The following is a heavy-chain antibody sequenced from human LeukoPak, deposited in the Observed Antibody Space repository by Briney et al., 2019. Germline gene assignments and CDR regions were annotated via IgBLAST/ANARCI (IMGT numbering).Heavy chain of an antibody. CDR3: ARDFIVGATFDY. CDR2: ISTAADT. D-gene: IGHD1-26*01. V-gene: IGHV3-13*04. CDR1: GFTFSSYD. Sequence: GGSLRLFCAASGFTFSSYDMHWVRQGTGKRLEWVSAISTAADTYYPGSVKCRFTISRENGNDSLSLQMNSLRAGDTAVYYCARDFIVGATFDYWGQGTLVTVSS. J-gene: IGHJ4*02.